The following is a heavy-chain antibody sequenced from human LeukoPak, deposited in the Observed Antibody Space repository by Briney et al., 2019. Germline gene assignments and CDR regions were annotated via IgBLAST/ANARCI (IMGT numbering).Heavy chain of an antibody. CDR2: MNQDGSEK. CDR1: GFTFNSYW. D-gene: IGHD1-26*01. J-gene: IGHJ4*02. V-gene: IGHV3-7*01. Sequence: GGSLRLSCAASGFTFNSYWMSWVRQAPGKGLEWVANMNQDGSEKYYVDSVKGRFTISRDNAKNSLYLQMNNLRAEDTAVNYCARGGELLRPADYWGQGTLVTVSS. CDR3: ARGGELLRPADY.